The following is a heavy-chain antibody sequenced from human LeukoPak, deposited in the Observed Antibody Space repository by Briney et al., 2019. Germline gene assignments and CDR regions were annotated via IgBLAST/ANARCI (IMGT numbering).Heavy chain of an antibody. Sequence: GGSLRLSCVASGFSFTNYAMSWVRQAPGRGPEWLSSMKGGGETFYADSVKGRCTLSRDISRNTVYLQLNNLRVEDTAIYYCARASWISTADVVCWGQGTQVTVSS. J-gene: IGHJ4*02. CDR1: GFSFTNYA. CDR3: ARASWISTADVVC. CDR2: MKGGGET. D-gene: IGHD2-15*01. V-gene: IGHV3-23*01.